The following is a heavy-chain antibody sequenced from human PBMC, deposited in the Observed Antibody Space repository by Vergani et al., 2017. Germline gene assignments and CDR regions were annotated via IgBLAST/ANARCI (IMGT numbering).Heavy chain of an antibody. D-gene: IGHD5-24*01. V-gene: IGHV1-69*01. Sequence: QVQLVQSGAEVKKPGSSVKVSCKASGGTFSSYAISWVRQAPGQGLEWMGGIIPIFGTANYAQKFQGRVTITADESKSTAYMELSSLRSEDTAVYYCARGGDGYNTRGSXFDYWGQGTLVTVSS. J-gene: IGHJ4*02. CDR1: GGTFSSYA. CDR3: ARGGDGYNTRGSXFDY. CDR2: IIPIFGTA.